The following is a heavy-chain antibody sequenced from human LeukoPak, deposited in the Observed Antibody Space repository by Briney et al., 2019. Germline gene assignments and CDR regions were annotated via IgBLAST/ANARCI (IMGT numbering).Heavy chain of an antibody. J-gene: IGHJ5*02. V-gene: IGHV4-59*01. CDR2: IYYSGST. Sequence: PSQTLSLTCTVSGGSISSYYWSWIRQPPGKGLEWIGYIYYSGSTNYNPSLKSRVTISVDTSKNQFSLKLSSVTAADTAVYYCAGEVRLGELSFSWFDPWGQGTLVTVSS. D-gene: IGHD3-16*02. CDR1: GGSISSYY. CDR3: AGEVRLGELSFSWFDP.